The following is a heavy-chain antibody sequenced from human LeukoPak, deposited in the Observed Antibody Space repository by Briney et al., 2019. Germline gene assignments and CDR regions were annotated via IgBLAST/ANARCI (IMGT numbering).Heavy chain of an antibody. D-gene: IGHD3-22*01. J-gene: IGHJ5*02. CDR1: GYRFTDYY. CDR3: ARASNHDNSWYSWLDP. Sequence: ASVKVSCKASGYRFTDYYLYWVRQAPGQGLECMGWINPDSGGTDYAQKFQGRITMTRDTSIGTAYMEMRGLTSDDTALYYCARASNHDNSWYSWLDPWGQGTQVTVSS. CDR2: INPDSGGT. V-gene: IGHV1-2*02.